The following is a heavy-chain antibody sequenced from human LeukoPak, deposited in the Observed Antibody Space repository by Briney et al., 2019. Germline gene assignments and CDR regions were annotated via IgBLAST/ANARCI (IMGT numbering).Heavy chain of an antibody. Sequence: SETLSLTCTVSGGSFSNNYNWDWIRHPPGKGLEWIGRLYYNGNTYYNPSLKSRLTISVDTSKSHFSLQLRSVTAEDTAVYFCTRSSDFGGYYFYYYMDVWGKGTTVSVSS. CDR2: LYYNGNT. CDR1: GGSFSNNYN. J-gene: IGHJ6*03. D-gene: IGHD4-23*01. CDR3: TRSSDFGGYYFYYYMDV. V-gene: IGHV4-39*02.